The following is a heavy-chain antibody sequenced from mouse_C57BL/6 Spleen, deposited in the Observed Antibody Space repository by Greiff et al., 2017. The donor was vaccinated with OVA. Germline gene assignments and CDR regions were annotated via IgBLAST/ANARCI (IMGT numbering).Heavy chain of an antibody. V-gene: IGHV1-26*01. CDR3: ARRGEEFRQLRPLGYFDY. CDR1: GYTFTDYY. J-gene: IGHJ2*01. Sequence: EVQLQQSGPELVKPGASVKISCKASGYTFTDYYMNWVKQSHGKSLEWIGDINPNNGGTSYNQKFKGKATLTVDKSSSTAYMELRSLTSEDSAVYYCARRGEEFRQLRPLGYFDYWGQGTTLTVSS. CDR2: INPNNGGT. D-gene: IGHD3-2*02.